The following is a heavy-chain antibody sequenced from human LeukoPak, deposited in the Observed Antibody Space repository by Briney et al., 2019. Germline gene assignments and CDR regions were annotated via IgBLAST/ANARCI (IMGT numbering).Heavy chain of an antibody. V-gene: IGHV4-39*07. Sequence: NASETLSLTCTVSGGSISSSSYYWGWIRQPPGKGLEWIGTIYYSGSTYYNPSLKSRVTISVETSKNQFSLKLSSVTAADTAMYYCARDTYYYYSGSLRGGPRNWFDPWGQGTLVTVSS. J-gene: IGHJ5*02. CDR3: ARDTYYYYSGSLRGGPRNWFDP. CDR2: IYYSGST. CDR1: GGSISSSSYY. D-gene: IGHD3-10*01.